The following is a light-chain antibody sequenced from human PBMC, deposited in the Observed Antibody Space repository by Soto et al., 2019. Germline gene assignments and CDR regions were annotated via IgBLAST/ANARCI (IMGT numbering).Light chain of an antibody. J-gene: IGLJ1*01. CDR3: SSYTTSYFYV. CDR1: VRDIGAYDY. Sequence: QSVLTQPSSVSGSPGRSINISCTGSVRDIGAYDYVSWYQQHPGKAPKLLIYGVNNRPSGVSYRFSASKSAFTASLTISGLQAEDEAHYYCSSYTTSYFYVFGPGTKVTVL. V-gene: IGLV2-14*01. CDR2: GVN.